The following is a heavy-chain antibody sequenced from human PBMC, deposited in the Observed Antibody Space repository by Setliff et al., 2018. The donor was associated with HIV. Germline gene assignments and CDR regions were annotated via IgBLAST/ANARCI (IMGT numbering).Heavy chain of an antibody. D-gene: IGHD3-16*02. J-gene: IGHJ4*02. CDR3: ARVLVWGNYRHGSDY. V-gene: IGHV3-7*01. CDR2: INQDGSEK. Sequence: PGGSLRLSCAASGFTFSSYWMSWVRQAPGKGLEWVANINQDGSEKYYVDSVKGRFTISRDNAKNSLYLQMNSLRAEDTAVYYCARVLVWGNYRHGSDYWGQGTLVTVSS. CDR1: GFTFSSYW.